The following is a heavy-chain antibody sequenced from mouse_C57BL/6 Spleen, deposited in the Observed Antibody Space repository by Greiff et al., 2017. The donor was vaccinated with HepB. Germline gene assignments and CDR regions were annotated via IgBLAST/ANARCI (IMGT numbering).Heavy chain of an antibody. V-gene: IGHV3-6*01. J-gene: IGHJ3*01. CDR1: GYSITSGYY. D-gene: IGHD1-1*01. CDR3: ALLPAY. CDR2: ISYDGSN. Sequence: EESGPGLVKPSQSLSLTCSVTGYSITSGYYWNWIRQFPGNKLEWMGYISYDGSNNYNPSLKNRISITRDTSKNQFFLKLNSVTTEDTATYYCALLPAYWGQGTLVTVSA.